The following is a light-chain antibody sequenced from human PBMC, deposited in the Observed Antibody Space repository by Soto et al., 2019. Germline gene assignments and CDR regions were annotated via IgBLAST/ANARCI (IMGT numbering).Light chain of an antibody. CDR3: SSYTSSSTSRV. CDR2: EVS. V-gene: IGLV2-14*01. Sequence: QSVLTQPASVSRSPGQSITISCTGTSSDVGGYNYVSWYQQHPGKAPKLMIYEVSNRPSGVSNRFSGSKSGNTASLTISGLQAEDEADYYCSSYTSSSTSRVFGGGTKVTVL. CDR1: SSDVGGYNY. J-gene: IGLJ2*01.